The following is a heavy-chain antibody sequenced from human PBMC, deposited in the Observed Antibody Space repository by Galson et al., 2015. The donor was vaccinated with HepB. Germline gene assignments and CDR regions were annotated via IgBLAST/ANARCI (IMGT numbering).Heavy chain of an antibody. V-gene: IGHV1-69*13. CDR3: ARSTFTQLYCSSTSCSPDYYYYYMDV. D-gene: IGHD2-2*01. Sequence: SVKVSYKASGGTFSSYAISWVRQAPGQGLEWMGGIIPIFGTANYAQKFQGRVTITADESTSTAYMELSSLRSEDTAVYYCARSTFTQLYCSSTSCSPDYYYYYMDVWGKGTTVTVSS. CDR2: IIPIFGTA. CDR1: GGTFSSYA. J-gene: IGHJ6*03.